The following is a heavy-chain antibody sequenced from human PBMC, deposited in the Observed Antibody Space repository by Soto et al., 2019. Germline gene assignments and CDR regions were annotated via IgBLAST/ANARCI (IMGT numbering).Heavy chain of an antibody. CDR2: INHSGST. CDR3: ERGGPRVVRYYFDY. J-gene: IGHJ4*02. Sequence: SETLSLTCAVYGGSFSGYYWSWIRQPPGKGLEWIGEINHSGSTNYNPSLKSRVTISVDTSKNQFSLKLSSVTAADTAVYYCERGGPRVVRYYFDYWGQGTLVTVSS. D-gene: IGHD2-15*01. CDR1: GGSFSGYY. V-gene: IGHV4-34*01.